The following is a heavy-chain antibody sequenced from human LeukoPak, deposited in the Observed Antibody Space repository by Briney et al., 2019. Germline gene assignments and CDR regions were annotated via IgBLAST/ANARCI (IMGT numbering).Heavy chain of an antibody. J-gene: IGHJ4*02. CDR2: INPNSGGT. Sequence: ASVKVSCKASGYTFTGYYMHWVRQAPGQGLEWMGWINPNSGGTNYAQKFQGRVTMTRDTSISTAYMELSRLRSDDTAVYYCARTGAYYSGMYYFDYWGQGALLTVSS. D-gene: IGHD3-22*01. V-gene: IGHV1-2*02. CDR3: ARTGAYYSGMYYFDY. CDR1: GYTFTGYY.